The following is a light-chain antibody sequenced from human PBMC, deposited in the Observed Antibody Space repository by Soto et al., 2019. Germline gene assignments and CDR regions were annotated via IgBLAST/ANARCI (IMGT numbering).Light chain of an antibody. J-gene: IGLJ2*01. CDR2: DVS. CDR3: SSYTSASTYVV. Sequence: QSASVSGSPGQSITISCTGTSSDVGGYDYVSWYQRHPGKPPKLMIYDVSNRPSGVSNRFSGSKSGNTASLTISGLQALDEADYYCSSYTSASTYVVFGGGTQLTVL. V-gene: IGLV2-14*01. CDR1: SSDVGGYDY.